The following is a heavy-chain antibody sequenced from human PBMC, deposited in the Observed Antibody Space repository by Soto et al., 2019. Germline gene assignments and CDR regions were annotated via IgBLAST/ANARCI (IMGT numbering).Heavy chain of an antibody. CDR3: ARPDCGGDCHPGPYSSYHAMDV. Sequence: GGSLRLSCAASGFAFSNSAMNWVRQAPGRGLEWVAALHGLGHSPYYADSVRGRITISRDKSKNTLYLQINTLRAHDTSLNYGARPDCGGDCHPGPYSSYHAMDVWGQGTTVTVSS. D-gene: IGHD2-21*02. V-gene: IGHV3-23*01. CDR2: LHGLGHSP. J-gene: IGHJ6*02. CDR1: GFAFSNSA.